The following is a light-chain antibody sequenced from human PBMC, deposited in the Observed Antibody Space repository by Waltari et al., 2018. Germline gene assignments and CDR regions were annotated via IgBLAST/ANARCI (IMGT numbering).Light chain of an antibody. CDR2: DVT. CDR3: TSYTTTSTLVL. J-gene: IGLJ2*01. Sequence: QSALTQPASVSGSPGQSITISCTGTTSDIGGYNYVSWYQQHPGRAPKLMIYDVTDRPSGISIRFSGSKSGNTASLTISGLRAEDEADYYCTSYTTTSTLVLFGGGTKLTVL. V-gene: IGLV2-14*03. CDR1: TSDIGGYNY.